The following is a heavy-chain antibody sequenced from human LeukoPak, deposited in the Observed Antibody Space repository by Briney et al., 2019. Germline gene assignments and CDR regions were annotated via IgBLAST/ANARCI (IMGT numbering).Heavy chain of an antibody. V-gene: IGHV4-59*01. CDR3: ARSPLYYYQSSGHYYFDY. Sequence: SETLSLTCTVSGGSISSYYWNWIRQPPGKGLEWIGNIYYSGSTNYNPSLKSRVTISLDMSKNQFSLKLSSVTAADTAVYYCARSPLYYYQSSGHYYFDYWGQGTLVTVSS. CDR1: GGSISSYY. CDR2: IYYSGST. J-gene: IGHJ4*02. D-gene: IGHD3-22*01.